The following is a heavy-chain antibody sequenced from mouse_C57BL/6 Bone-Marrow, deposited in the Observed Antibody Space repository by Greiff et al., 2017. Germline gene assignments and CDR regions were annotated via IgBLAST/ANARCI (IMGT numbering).Heavy chain of an antibody. CDR2: ISSGGSYT. CDR1: GFTFSSYG. D-gene: IGHD1-3*01. J-gene: IGHJ3*01. V-gene: IGHV5-6*01. CDR3: ARESSRIAY. Sequence: EVQVVESGGDLLKPGGSLKLSCAASGFTFSSYGMSWVRQTPDKRLEWVATISSGGSYTYYPDSVKGRFTISRDNAKNTLYLQMSSLKSEDTAMYYCARESSRIAYWGQGTLVTVSA.